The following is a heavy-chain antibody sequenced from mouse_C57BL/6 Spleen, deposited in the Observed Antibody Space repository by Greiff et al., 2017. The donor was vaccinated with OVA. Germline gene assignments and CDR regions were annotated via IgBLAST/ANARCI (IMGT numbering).Heavy chain of an antibody. CDR1: GFTFTDYY. J-gene: IGHJ3*01. CDR3: ARYGYYDYDGFAY. CDR2: IRNNANGYTT. V-gene: IGHV7-3*01. Sequence: EVMLVESGGGLVQPGGSLSLSCAASGFTFTDYYMSWVRQPPGKALEWLGFIRNNANGYTTEYSASVKGRFTISRDNSQSILYLQMIALEAEDSANYYCARYGYYDYDGFAYWGQGTLVTVSA. D-gene: IGHD2-4*01.